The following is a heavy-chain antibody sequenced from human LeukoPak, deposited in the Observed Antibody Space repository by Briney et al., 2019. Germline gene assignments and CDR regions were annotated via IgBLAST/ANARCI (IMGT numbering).Heavy chain of an antibody. D-gene: IGHD2-8*01. V-gene: IGHV3-7*01. CDR3: AVMTDGPTAEYFQH. CDR2: IKQDGSEK. J-gene: IGHJ1*01. CDR1: GFTFSSYW. Sequence: PGGSLRLSCAASGFTFSSYWMSWVRQAPGKGLEWVANIKQDGSEKYYVDSVKGRFTISRDNAKNSLYLQMNSLRAEDTAVYYCAVMTDGPTAEYFQHWGQGTLVTVSS.